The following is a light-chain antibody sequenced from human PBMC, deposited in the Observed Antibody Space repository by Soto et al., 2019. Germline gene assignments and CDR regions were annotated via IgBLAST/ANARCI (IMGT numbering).Light chain of an antibody. Sequence: DIQMTQSPSTLSASVGDRVTITCRASQSISSWLAWYQQKPGKAPKLLIYDASSLESGVPSRFSGSGSGTELTLTISSLQPDDFATYYCQQYTSYSHTFGQGTTVDIK. CDR2: DAS. J-gene: IGKJ1*01. CDR3: QQYTSYSHT. CDR1: QSISSW. V-gene: IGKV1-5*01.